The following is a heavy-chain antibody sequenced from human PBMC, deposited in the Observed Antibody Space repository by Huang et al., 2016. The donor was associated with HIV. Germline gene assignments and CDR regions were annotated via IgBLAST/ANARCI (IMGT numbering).Heavy chain of an antibody. CDR3: ARAKDTWDAYDI. D-gene: IGHD5-18*01. J-gene: IGHJ3*02. CDR2: ISNDGSNN. Sequence: QVQLVESGGGVVQPGRSLRLSCAASGFLFNNHAMHWVRQAPGKGLDWVAVISNDGSNNYYADAVKGRFTISRDSSKSTLFLHMTSLRTEDTAVYYCARAKDTWDAYDIWGQGTMVIVSS. V-gene: IGHV3-30*01. CDR1: GFLFNNHA.